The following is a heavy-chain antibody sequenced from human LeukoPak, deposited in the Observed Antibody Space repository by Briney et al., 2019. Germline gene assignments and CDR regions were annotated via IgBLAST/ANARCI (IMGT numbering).Heavy chain of an antibody. Sequence: PPETLSLTCTVSGGSIRSSSHNWDWIRQPPGKGLEYIGSIFYSGSTYYNPSLTSRVTISVDTSKNQFSLKLSSVTAADTAVYYCARRPKQPGFWSGYVDYWGQGILVTVSP. J-gene: IGHJ4*02. CDR2: IFYSGST. CDR1: GGSIRSSSHN. V-gene: IGHV4-39*01. D-gene: IGHD3-3*01. CDR3: ARRPKQPGFWSGYVDY.